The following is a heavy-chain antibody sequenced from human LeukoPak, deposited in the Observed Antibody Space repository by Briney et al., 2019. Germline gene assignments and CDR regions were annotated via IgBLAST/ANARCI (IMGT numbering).Heavy chain of an antibody. J-gene: IGHJ4*02. Sequence: GRSLRLSCAASGFTFSSYAMHWVRQAPGKGLEWVAVISYDGSNKYYADSVKGRFTISRDNAKNSLYLQMNSLRAEDTAVYYCARGVHYDILTGPDYWGQGTLVTVSS. CDR3: ARGVHYDILTGPDY. V-gene: IGHV3-30-3*01. D-gene: IGHD3-9*01. CDR1: GFTFSSYA. CDR2: ISYDGSNK.